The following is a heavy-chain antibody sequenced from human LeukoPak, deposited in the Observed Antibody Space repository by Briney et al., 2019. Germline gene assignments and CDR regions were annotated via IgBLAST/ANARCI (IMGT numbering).Heavy chain of an antibody. CDR1: GGTFISYT. D-gene: IGHD1-26*01. J-gene: IGHJ5*02. CDR3: AREWDTYWFDP. Sequence: SVPVSCKASGGTFISYTISWVRQAPEQGLEWMGSIIPILGIANYAQKFQGRVTITADQSTSTAYMELSSLRSEDTAVYYCAREWDTYWFDPWGQGTLVTVSS. V-gene: IGHV1-69*04. CDR2: IIPILGIA.